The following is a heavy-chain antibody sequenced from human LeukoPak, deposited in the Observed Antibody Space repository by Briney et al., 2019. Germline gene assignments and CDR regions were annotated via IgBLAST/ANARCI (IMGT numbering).Heavy chain of an antibody. CDR3: TRDGEFLDY. Sequence: PGGSLRLSCAASGFTFSNAWMSWVRQAPGKGLEWVSRIKSKTVGGTTDHAAPVKGRFTISRDDSKNTLYLQMNSLKTEDTAVYYCTRDGEFLDYWGQGTLVTVSS. D-gene: IGHD3-10*01. V-gene: IGHV3-15*01. J-gene: IGHJ4*02. CDR2: IKSKTVGGTT. CDR1: GFTFSNAW.